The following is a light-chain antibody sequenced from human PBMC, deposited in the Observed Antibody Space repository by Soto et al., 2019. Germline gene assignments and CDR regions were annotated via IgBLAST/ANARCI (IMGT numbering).Light chain of an antibody. CDR3: QSGT. Sequence: EIVLTQYPGTLSLSPGERATLSCRASQSVSSSYLAWYQQKPGQAPRLLIYGASIRATGIPDRFSGGAYGTGFTLTISRLEPESLAMYYGQSGTFGPGTKVDIK. CDR2: GAS. V-gene: IGKV3-20*01. J-gene: IGKJ3*01. CDR1: QSVSSSY.